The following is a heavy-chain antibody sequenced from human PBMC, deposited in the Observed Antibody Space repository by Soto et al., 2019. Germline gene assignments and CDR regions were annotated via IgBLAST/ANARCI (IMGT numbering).Heavy chain of an antibody. J-gene: IGHJ6*03. CDR2: IYYSGST. V-gene: IGHV4-39*01. CDR1: GGSXSSSSYY. D-gene: IGHD3-9*01. CDR3: ARHPTFYDILTGYYSHYYYYYMDV. Sequence: TLSLTCTVSGGSXSSSSYYWGWIRQTPGRGLERXGSIYYSGSTYYNPYLKSRVTISVDTSKNQFSLKLSSVTAADTAVYYCARHPTFYDILTGYYSHYYYYYMDVWGKGTTVTVSS.